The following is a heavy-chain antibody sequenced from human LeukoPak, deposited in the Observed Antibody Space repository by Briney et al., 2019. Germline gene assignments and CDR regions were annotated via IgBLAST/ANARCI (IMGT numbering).Heavy chain of an antibody. D-gene: IGHD4-17*01. CDR3: ASYDYGDYGGMDV. J-gene: IGHJ6*02. CDR1: GGTFSSYA. Sequence: ASVKVSCKASGGTFSSYAISWVRQAPGQGLEWMGWISAYNGNTNYAQKLQGRVTMTTDTSTSTAYMELRSLRSDDTAVYYCASYDYGDYGGMDVWGQGTTVTVSS. CDR2: ISAYNGNT. V-gene: IGHV1-18*01.